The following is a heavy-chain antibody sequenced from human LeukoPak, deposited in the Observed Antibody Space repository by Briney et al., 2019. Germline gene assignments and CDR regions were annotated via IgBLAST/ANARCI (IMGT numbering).Heavy chain of an antibody. J-gene: IGHJ4*02. Sequence: GGSLRLSCAASGFTVSSNYMSWVRQAPGKGLEWVSVIYSGGSTYYADSVKGRFTISRDNSKNTLYLQMNSLRAEDTAVYYCAKASKMDTILPPFDYWGQGTRVTVSS. CDR3: AKASKMDTILPPFDY. CDR2: IYSGGST. V-gene: IGHV3-53*01. CDR1: GFTVSSNY. D-gene: IGHD5-24*01.